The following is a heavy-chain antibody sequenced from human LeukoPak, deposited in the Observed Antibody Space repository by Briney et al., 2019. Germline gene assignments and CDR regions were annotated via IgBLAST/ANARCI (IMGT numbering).Heavy chain of an antibody. CDR3: ARENRGYSYGRHFDY. V-gene: IGHV1-46*01. D-gene: IGHD5-18*01. J-gene: IGHJ4*02. CDR1: GYTFTSYG. Sequence: ASVKVSCKASGYTFTSYGISWVRQAPGQGLEWMGIINPSGGSTSYAQKFQGRVTMTRDMSTSTVYMELSSLRSEDTAVYYCARENRGYSYGRHFDYWGQGTLVTVSS. CDR2: INPSGGST.